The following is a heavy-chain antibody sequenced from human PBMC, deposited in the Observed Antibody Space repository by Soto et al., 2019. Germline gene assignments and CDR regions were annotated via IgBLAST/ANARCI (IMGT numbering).Heavy chain of an antibody. V-gene: IGHV1-8*01. Sequence: ASVKVSCKASGYTFTSYDINWVRQATGQGLEWMGWMNPNSGNTGYAQKFQGRVTMTRNTSISTAYMELSSLRSEDTAVYYCARGVPLGYYDSSGYYSAPGMLSYWGQGNLVTVSS. CDR2: MNPNSGNT. J-gene: IGHJ4*02. CDR1: GYTFTSYD. CDR3: ARGVPLGYYDSSGYYSAPGMLSY. D-gene: IGHD3-22*01.